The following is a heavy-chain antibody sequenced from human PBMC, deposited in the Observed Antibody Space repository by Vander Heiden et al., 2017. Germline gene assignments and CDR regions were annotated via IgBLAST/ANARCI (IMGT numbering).Heavy chain of an antibody. CDR3: ARDPRYSSSWRGWFDP. D-gene: IGHD6-13*01. V-gene: IGHV1-2*02. CDR1: GYTFTGYY. Sequence: QVQLVQSGAEVKKPGASVKVPCKASGYTFTGYYMHWVRQAPGQGLEWMGWINPNSGGTNYAQKFQGRVTMTRDTSISTAYMELSRLRSDDTAVYYCARDPRYSSSWRGWFDPWGQGTLVTVSS. J-gene: IGHJ5*02. CDR2: INPNSGGT.